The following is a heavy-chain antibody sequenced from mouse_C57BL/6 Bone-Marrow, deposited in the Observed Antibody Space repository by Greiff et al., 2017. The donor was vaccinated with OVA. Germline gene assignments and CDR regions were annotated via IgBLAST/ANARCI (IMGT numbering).Heavy chain of an antibody. J-gene: IGHJ1*03. V-gene: IGHV5-9-1*02. CDR1: GFTFSSYA. D-gene: IGHD1-1*01. Sequence: DVHLVESGEGLVKPGGSLKLSCAASGFTFSSYAMSWVRQTPEKRLEWVAYISSGGDYIYYADTVKGRFTISRDNARNTLYLQMSSLKSEDTAMYYCTRDITTVVATTDFDVWGTGTTVTVSS. CDR2: ISSGGDYI. CDR3: TRDITTVVATTDFDV.